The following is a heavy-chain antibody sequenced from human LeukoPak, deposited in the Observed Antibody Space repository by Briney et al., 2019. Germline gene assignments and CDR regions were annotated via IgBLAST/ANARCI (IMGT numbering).Heavy chain of an antibody. Sequence: SVKVSCKASGGTFSSYAISWVRQAPGQGLEWMGGIIPIFGTANYAQKFQGRVTITTDESTSTAYMELSGLRSEDTAVYYCARSPPLGYCSSTSCSFGYWGQGTLVTVSS. CDR2: IIPIFGTA. CDR3: ARSPPLGYCSSTSCSFGY. D-gene: IGHD2-2*01. V-gene: IGHV1-69*05. CDR1: GGTFSSYA. J-gene: IGHJ4*02.